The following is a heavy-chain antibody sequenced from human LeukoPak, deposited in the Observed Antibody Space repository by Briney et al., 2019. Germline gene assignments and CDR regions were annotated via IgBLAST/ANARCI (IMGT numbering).Heavy chain of an antibody. CDR3: AGVTYRSYDDFDY. V-gene: IGHV1-2*02. D-gene: IGHD5-12*01. Sequence: GASVKVSCKTSGYTFTGHHIHWVRQAPAQGLEWMGWIYPSSGGTQYGQKFKGRVTMTRDTSVSTAYMELTRLQFDDTAVYCCAGVTYRSYDDFDYWGQGTLVTVPS. CDR1: GYTFTGHH. J-gene: IGHJ4*02. CDR2: IYPSSGGT.